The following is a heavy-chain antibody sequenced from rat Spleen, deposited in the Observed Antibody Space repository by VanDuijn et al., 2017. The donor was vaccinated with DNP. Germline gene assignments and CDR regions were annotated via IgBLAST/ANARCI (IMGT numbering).Heavy chain of an antibody. CDR2: ISYSGST. J-gene: IGHJ3*01. D-gene: IGHD5-1*01. Sequence: EVQLQESGPGLVKPSQSLSLTCSVTGYSITSNYWGWIRKFPGNKMEWIGHISYSGSTSYNPSLKSRISITRDTSKNQFFLHLNSVTTEDTATYYCATQRLGAAWFAYWGQGTLVTVSS. CDR1: GYSITSNY. V-gene: IGHV3-1*01. CDR3: ATQRLGAAWFAY.